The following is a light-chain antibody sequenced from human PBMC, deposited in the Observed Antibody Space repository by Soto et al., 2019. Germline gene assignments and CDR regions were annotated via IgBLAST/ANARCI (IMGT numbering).Light chain of an antibody. Sequence: EIVLTHSPGTLSLSPCERATLSCRASQSVSSNYLAWYQQKPGQAPRLLMYDASSRATGIPDRFSGSGSGTDFTLTISRLEPEDFAVYYCQQYSSSRTFGQGTKVDIK. J-gene: IGKJ1*01. CDR3: QQYSSSRT. CDR2: DAS. V-gene: IGKV3-20*01. CDR1: QSVSSNY.